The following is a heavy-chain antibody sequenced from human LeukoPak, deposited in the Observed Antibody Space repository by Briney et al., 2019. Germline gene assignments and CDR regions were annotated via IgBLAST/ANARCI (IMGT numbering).Heavy chain of an antibody. V-gene: IGHV3-7*04. J-gene: IGHJ6*02. CDR1: GFTFSNYW. CDR3: ARAFYGDYGMDV. D-gene: IGHD4-17*01. Sequence: GGSLRLSCAASGFTFSNYWMSWVRQAPGKGLEWVAHINQDGSEKYYVDSVKGRFTISRDNAKNSLYLQINSPRDEDTAVYYCARAFYGDYGMDVWGQGTTVTVSS. CDR2: INQDGSEK.